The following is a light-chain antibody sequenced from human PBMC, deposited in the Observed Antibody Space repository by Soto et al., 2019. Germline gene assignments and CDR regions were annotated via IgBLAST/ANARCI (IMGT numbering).Light chain of an antibody. CDR3: CSSVGSYV. V-gene: IGLV2-23*02. Sequence: QSVLNQPASVSGSPGQSVTISCTATSSDVENYKLVSWYQQHPGKAPKLIIYEVTKRPSGVSNRFSGSKSANTASLTISGLQPEDEADYYCCSSVGSYVFGPGTKVTVL. J-gene: IGLJ1*01. CDR1: SSDVENYKL. CDR2: EVT.